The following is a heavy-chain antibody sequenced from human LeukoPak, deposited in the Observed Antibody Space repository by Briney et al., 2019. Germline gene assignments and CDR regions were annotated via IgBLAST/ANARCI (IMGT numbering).Heavy chain of an antibody. CDR3: ARDEYYYDSSGYREYFQH. CDR1: GGSISSSNW. Sequence: SETLSLTCAVSGGSISSSNWWSWVRQPPGKGLEWIGEIYHSGSTNYNPSLKSRVTISVDKSKNQFSLKLSSVTAADTAVYYCARDEYYYDSSGYREYFQHWGQGTLVTVSS. D-gene: IGHD3-22*01. J-gene: IGHJ1*01. CDR2: IYHSGST. V-gene: IGHV4-4*02.